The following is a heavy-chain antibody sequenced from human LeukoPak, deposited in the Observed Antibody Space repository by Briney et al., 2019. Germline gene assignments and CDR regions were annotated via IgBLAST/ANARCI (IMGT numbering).Heavy chain of an antibody. J-gene: IGHJ4*02. CDR3: ARDQSGTYCVDY. D-gene: IGHD1-26*01. CDR1: GFTFSTFA. Sequence: GGSLRLSCAASGFTFSTFAIHWVRQAPGKGLEGVAFILYDGSAKYYADSVKGRFTISRDSSKNTVYLQMNNLRAENTSLYYCARDQSGTYCVDYWGQGTLVTVSS. V-gene: IGHV3-30*04. CDR2: ILYDGSAK.